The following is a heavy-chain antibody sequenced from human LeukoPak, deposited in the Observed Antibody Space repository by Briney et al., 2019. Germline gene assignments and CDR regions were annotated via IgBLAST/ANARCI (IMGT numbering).Heavy chain of an antibody. J-gene: IGHJ3*02. CDR1: GGSISSSSYY. V-gene: IGHV4-39*07. D-gene: IGHD4-17*01. Sequence: SETLSLTCTVSGGSISSSSYYWGWIRQPPGKGLEWIGSIYYSGSTYYNPSLKSRVTISVDTSKNQFSLKLSSVTAADTAVYYCTREYGFMTTVFHAFDIWGQGTMVTVSS. CDR2: IYYSGST. CDR3: TREYGFMTTVFHAFDI.